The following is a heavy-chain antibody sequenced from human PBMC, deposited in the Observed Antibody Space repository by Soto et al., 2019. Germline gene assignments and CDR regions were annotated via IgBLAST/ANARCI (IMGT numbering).Heavy chain of an antibody. J-gene: IGHJ4*02. CDR3: ARVRGYDFWSGYYNGDY. CDR1: GGSISSGLYY. Sequence: SVTLSLTCTVSGGSISSGLYYWSWIRQHPGKGLEWIGYIYYSGSTYYNPSLKSRVTISVDTSKNQFSLKLSSVTAADTAVYYCARVRGYDFWSGYYNGDYWGQGTQVTVSS. CDR2: IYYSGST. V-gene: IGHV4-31*03. D-gene: IGHD3-3*01.